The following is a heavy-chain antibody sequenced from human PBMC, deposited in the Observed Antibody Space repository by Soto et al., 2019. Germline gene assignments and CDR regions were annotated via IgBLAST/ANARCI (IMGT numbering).Heavy chain of an antibody. V-gene: IGHV3-23*01. CDR2: ARGSNYNT. D-gene: IGHD3-3*01. CDR3: AKDWTHFDY. CDR1: GFIFGDYA. J-gene: IGHJ4*02. Sequence: PGGSLRLSCAASGFIFGDYAMSWVRQAPGKGLEWVSLARGSNYNTYYADSVKGRFTISRDNSKNTLYLQMNSLRADDTAIYYCAKDWTHFDYWGQGTLVTVSS.